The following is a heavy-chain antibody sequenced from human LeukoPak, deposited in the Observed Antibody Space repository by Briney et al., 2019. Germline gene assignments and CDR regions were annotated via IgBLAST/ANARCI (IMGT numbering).Heavy chain of an antibody. CDR3: AKDREITMIVVPENAFDI. V-gene: IGHV3-53*05. CDR1: GFTVSSNY. J-gene: IGHJ3*02. CDR2: IYSGGST. D-gene: IGHD3-22*01. Sequence: TGGSLRLSCAASGFTVSSNYMSWVRQAPGKGLEWVSVIYSGGSTYYADSVKGRFTISRDNSKNTLYLQMNSLRAEDTAVYYCAKDREITMIVVPENAFDIWGQGTMVTVSS.